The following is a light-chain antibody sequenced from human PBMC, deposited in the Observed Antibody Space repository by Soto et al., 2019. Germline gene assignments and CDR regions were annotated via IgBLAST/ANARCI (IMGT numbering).Light chain of an antibody. CDR2: AAS. V-gene: IGKV3-20*01. CDR3: QQHGSSPLT. CDR1: QSVSFNY. J-gene: IGKJ4*01. Sequence: EVVLTQSPGTLSLSPGQRATLSCRASQSVSFNYLAWYQQKPGQAPRLLIYAASRRATGIPDRFSGSASGTDFTLTINRVEPEDSAVYYCQQHGSSPLTFGGGARVEI.